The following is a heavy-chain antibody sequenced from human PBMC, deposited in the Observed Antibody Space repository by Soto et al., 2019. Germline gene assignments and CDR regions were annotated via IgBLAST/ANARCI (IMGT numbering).Heavy chain of an antibody. D-gene: IGHD3-10*01. V-gene: IGHV1-2*04. CDR2: INPNSGGT. J-gene: IGHJ4*02. CDR3: ALQYGSGSYYNTYFDY. CDR1: GYTFTGYY. Sequence: GASVNVSCKASGYTFTGYYMHWVRQAPGQGLEWMGWINPNSGGTNYAQKFQGWVTMTRDTSISTAYMELSRLRSDDTAVYYCALQYGSGSYYNTYFDYWGQGTLVTVSS.